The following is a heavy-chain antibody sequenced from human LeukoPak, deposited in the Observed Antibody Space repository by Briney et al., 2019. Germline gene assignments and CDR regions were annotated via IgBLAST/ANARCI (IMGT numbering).Heavy chain of an antibody. D-gene: IGHD6-6*01. CDR1: GYTFTSYG. CDR2: IIPIFGTA. J-gene: IGHJ4*02. Sequence: ASVKVSCKASGYTFTSYGISWVRQAPGQGLEWMGGIIPIFGTANYAQKFQGRVTITADESTSTAYMELSSLRSEDTAVYYCARGKGSSRGDYWGQGTLVTVSS. V-gene: IGHV1-69*13. CDR3: ARGKGSSRGDY.